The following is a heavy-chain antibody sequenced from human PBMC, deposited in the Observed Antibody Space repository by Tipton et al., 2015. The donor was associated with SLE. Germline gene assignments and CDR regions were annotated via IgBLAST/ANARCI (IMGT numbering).Heavy chain of an antibody. CDR1: GGSFSGYY. CDR3: ARMGYAGIEN. V-gene: IGHV4-34*01. J-gene: IGHJ1*01. CDR2: VNHSGST. Sequence: TLSLTCAVYGGSFSGYYWTWIRQTPGKGLEWIGEVNHSGSTNYNPSLKSRVTISVDTSKNQFSLKLGSVTAADTAMYYCARMGYAGIENWGQGTLVSVSS. D-gene: IGHD2-2*01.